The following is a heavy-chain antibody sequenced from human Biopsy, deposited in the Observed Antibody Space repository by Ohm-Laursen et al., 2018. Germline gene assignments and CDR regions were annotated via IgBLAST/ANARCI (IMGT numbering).Heavy chain of an antibody. Sequence: SSVTVSCKASGGTFTNHVVGWVRQAPGQGLEWVGSSIPLFNTANYADKFQGRVTLTADKSTTTAYMELSSLRSEDTAIYYCARFPLGAYDDSGSYRAVEHWYFDLWGRGTPVTVSS. CDR1: GGTFTNHV. V-gene: IGHV1-69*06. D-gene: IGHD3-22*01. CDR3: ARFPLGAYDDSGSYRAVEHWYFDL. CDR2: SIPLFNTA. J-gene: IGHJ2*01.